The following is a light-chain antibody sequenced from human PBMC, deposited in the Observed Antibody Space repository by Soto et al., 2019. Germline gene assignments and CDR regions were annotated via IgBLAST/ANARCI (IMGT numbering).Light chain of an antibody. CDR1: SSDVGSYNL. Sequence: QSVLTQPASVSGSPGQSITISCTGTSSDVGSYNLVSWYQQHPGKAPKLMIYEVSKRPSGVSNRFSGSKSGNTASLTISGLQAEDEADYYCCSYAGSSTTVFGGGTKHTVL. J-gene: IGLJ2*01. V-gene: IGLV2-23*02. CDR2: EVS. CDR3: CSYAGSSTTV.